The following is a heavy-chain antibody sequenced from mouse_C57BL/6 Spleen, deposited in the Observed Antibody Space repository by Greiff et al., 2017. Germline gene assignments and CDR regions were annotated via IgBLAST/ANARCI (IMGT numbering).Heavy chain of an antibody. CDR2: IDPSDSET. CDR3: ASKRCNCFAY. J-gene: IGHJ2*01. Sequence: QVQLKQPGAELVRPGSSVKLSCKASGYTFTSYWMHWVKQRPIQGLEWIGNIDPSDSETHYNQKFKDKATLTVDKSSSTAYMQLSSLTSEDSAVYYGASKRCNCFAYWGQGTTLTVSS. CDR1: GYTFTSYW. V-gene: IGHV1-52*01.